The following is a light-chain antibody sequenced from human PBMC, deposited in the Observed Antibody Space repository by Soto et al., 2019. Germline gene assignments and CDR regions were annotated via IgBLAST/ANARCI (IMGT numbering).Light chain of an antibody. CDR3: AVWDDGLDAWM. CDR1: SSNIGSNY. V-gene: IGLV1-44*01. CDR2: SNN. J-gene: IGLJ3*02. Sequence: QSVLTQPPSASGTPGQRVTISCSGSSSNIGSNYVYWYQLLPGTPPKLLIYSNNQRPSGVPDRFSGSKSGTSASLAISRLQSEDDAHYYCAVWDDGLDAWMFGGGTQLTVL.